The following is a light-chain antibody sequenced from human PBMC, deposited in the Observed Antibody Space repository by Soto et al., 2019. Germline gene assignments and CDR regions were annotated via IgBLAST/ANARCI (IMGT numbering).Light chain of an antibody. Sequence: ATQMTQSPSSLSASVGDRITITCRASRDIGSDLSWYQQKPGKAPTLLIYAASDLQSGVPSRFRGSRSGTEYTLTVTSLLPEAFATYYCLQDHDDSWTFGQGTKVHIK. J-gene: IGKJ1*01. CDR2: AAS. V-gene: IGKV1-6*01. CDR1: RDIGSD. CDR3: LQDHDDSWT.